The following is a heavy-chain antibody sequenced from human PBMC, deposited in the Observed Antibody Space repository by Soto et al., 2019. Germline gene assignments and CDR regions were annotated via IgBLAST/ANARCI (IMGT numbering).Heavy chain of an antibody. CDR3: ARVAPLWDYYYGMDV. Sequence: SETLSHTCTVSGGSISSYYWSWIRQPPGKGLEWIGYIYYSGSTNYNPSLKSRVTISVDKSKNQFSLKLSSVTAADTAVYYCARVAPLWDYYYGMDVWGQGTTVTVSS. J-gene: IGHJ6*02. D-gene: IGHD3-16*01. CDR1: GGSISSYY. CDR2: IYYSGST. V-gene: IGHV4-59*12.